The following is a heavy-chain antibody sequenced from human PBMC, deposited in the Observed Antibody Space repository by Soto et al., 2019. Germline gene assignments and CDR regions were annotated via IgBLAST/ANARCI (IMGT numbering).Heavy chain of an antibody. CDR1: GVTFSNYA. D-gene: IGHD5-18*01. J-gene: IGHJ6*02. Sequence: QVQLVESGGGVVQPGMSLRLSCAASGVTFSNYAMHWVRQAPGKGLEWVADISYHGTEKGYADSVKGRFTISRDNSKNXLDVQMSSLRPEDTAVYYCAKGIGGVDTGNYGMDVWGQGTTVIVSS. CDR2: ISYHGTEK. V-gene: IGHV3-30*18. CDR3: AKGIGGVDTGNYGMDV.